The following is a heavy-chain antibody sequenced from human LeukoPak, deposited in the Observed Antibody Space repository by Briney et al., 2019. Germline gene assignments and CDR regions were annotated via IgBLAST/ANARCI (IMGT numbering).Heavy chain of an antibody. Sequence: GGSLRLSCAASGFTVSSNYMSWVRQAPGKGLEWVSAISGSGGSTYYADSVKGRFTISRDNSKNTLYLQMNSLRAEDTAVYYCAKDLLYSSGWYSWYFDLWGRGTLVTVSS. CDR3: AKDLLYSSGWYSWYFDL. D-gene: IGHD6-19*01. CDR1: GFTVSSNY. CDR2: ISGSGGST. J-gene: IGHJ2*01. V-gene: IGHV3-23*01.